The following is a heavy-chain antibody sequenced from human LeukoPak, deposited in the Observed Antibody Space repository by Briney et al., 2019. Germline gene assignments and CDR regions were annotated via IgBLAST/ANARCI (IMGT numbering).Heavy chain of an antibody. Sequence: GRSLRLSCAASGFTFSSYGMHWVRQAPGKGLEWVAVIWYDGSNKYYADSVKGRFTISRDNSKNTLYLQMNSLRAEDTAVYYCARGSSIVVVPAATIDYWGQGTLVTVSS. CDR3: ARGSSIVVVPAATIDY. J-gene: IGHJ4*02. CDR2: IWYDGSNK. CDR1: GFTFSSYG. V-gene: IGHV3-33*01. D-gene: IGHD2-2*01.